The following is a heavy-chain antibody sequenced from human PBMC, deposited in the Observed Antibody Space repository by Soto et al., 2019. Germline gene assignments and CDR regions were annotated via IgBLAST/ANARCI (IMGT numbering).Heavy chain of an antibody. CDR1: GFTFSSYA. V-gene: IGHV3-23*01. Sequence: EVQLLESGGGLVQPGGSLRLSCAASGFTFSSYAMSWVRQAPGKGLEWVSANSGSGGSTYYADSVKSRSTISRDNSKITLYLQMNNLRAEDTAVYYWSKVLYDFWRAGQDYWGQGTLVTVSS. D-gene: IGHD3-3*01. CDR2: NSGSGGST. J-gene: IGHJ4*02. CDR3: SKVLYDFWRAGQDY.